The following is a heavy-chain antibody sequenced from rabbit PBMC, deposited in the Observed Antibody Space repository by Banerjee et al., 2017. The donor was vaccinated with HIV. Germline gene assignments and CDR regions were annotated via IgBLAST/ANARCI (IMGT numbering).Heavy chain of an antibody. CDR1: GFSFSSSYY. D-gene: IGHD6-1*01. CDR2: IYDGGSGSP. Sequence: QSLEESGGDLVKPGASLTLTCTASGFSFSSSYYMCWVRQAPGKGLEWIACIYDGGSGSPYYATWAKGRFTFSKTSSTTVTLQMTSLTAADTATYFCARGYRYDYVGVAHAIPYFNLWGQGTLVTVS. V-gene: IGHV1S40*01. J-gene: IGHJ4*01. CDR3: ARGYRYDYVGVAHAIPYFNL.